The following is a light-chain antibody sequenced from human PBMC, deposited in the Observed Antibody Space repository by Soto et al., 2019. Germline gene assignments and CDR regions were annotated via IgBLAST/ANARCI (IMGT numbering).Light chain of an antibody. CDR1: QSVSSSY. J-gene: IGKJ3*01. V-gene: IGKV3-20*01. CDR2: DAS. CDR3: QQYGSSPVT. Sequence: EIVLTQSPGTLSLSPGARATLSCRASQSVSSSYLAWYQQKPGQAPRLLIYDASNRATGIPARFSGSGSGTEFTLTISSLQSEDFAVYYCQQYGSSPVTFGPGTKVDI.